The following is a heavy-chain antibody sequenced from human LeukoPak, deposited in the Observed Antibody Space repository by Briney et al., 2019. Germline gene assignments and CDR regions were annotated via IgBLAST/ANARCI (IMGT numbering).Heavy chain of an antibody. V-gene: IGHV1-2*02. CDR2: INPNSGGT. CDR3: ARAQAQAYGSGSYYIPVISGSDY. J-gene: IGHJ4*02. Sequence: ASVKVSCKASGYTFTGYYMHWVRQAPGQGLEWMGWINPNSGGTHYAQKFQGRVTMTRDTSTSTVYMELSSLRSEDTAVYYCARAQAQAYGSGSYYIPVISGSDYWGQGTLVTVSS. CDR1: GYTFTGYY. D-gene: IGHD3-10*01.